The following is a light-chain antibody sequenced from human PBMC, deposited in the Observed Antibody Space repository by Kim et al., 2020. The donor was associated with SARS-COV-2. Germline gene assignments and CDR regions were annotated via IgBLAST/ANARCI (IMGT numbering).Light chain of an antibody. CDR3: QTWDSSTAGVL. CDR1: KVGPNY. V-gene: IGLV3-1*01. J-gene: IGLJ2*01. Sequence: PEQTAGIACPGGKVGPNYVCWYQQKAGQSPVLIIHQDKQRVSGVPARFSGSNSGNTATLTSSGTQPVDEADYYCQTWDSSTAGVLFGGGTQLTVL. CDR2: QDK.